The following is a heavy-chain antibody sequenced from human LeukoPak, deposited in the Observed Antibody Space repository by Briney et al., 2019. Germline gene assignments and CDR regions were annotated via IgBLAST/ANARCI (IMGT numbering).Heavy chain of an antibody. J-gene: IGHJ6*02. CDR2: IYHSGST. CDR1: GYSISGGYY. CDR3: ARHGMVRGVLRTTYYYYGMDV. Sequence: SETLSLTCTVSGYSISGGYYWGWIRQPPGKGLEWIGSIYHSGSTYYNPSLKSRVTISVDTSKNQFSLKLSSVTAADTAVYYCARHGMVRGVLRTTYYYYGMDVWGQGTTVTVSS. D-gene: IGHD3-10*01. V-gene: IGHV4-38-2*02.